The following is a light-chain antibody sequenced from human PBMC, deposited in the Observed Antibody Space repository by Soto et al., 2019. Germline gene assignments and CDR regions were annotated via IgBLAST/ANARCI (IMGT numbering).Light chain of an antibody. CDR1: QSVSSSY. V-gene: IGKV3-20*01. Sequence: EIVLTQSPGTLSLSPGERATLSCRASQSVSSSYLAWYQQKPGQAPRLLIYGASGRATGIPDRFSGSGSGTDFTLTISRLEPEDFAVYYCQQYGSSPPVWTFGQGTKVDIK. CDR2: GAS. J-gene: IGKJ1*01. CDR3: QQYGSSPPVWT.